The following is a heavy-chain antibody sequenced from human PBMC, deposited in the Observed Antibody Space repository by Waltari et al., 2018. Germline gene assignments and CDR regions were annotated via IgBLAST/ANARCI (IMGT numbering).Heavy chain of an antibody. CDR3: ARDSALAAAELMH. J-gene: IGHJ4*02. CDR1: GYTFTGYY. Sequence: QVQLVQSGAEVKKPGASVKVSCQASGYTFTGYYMHWVRQAPGQGLEWMGGIIPIFGTANYAQKFQGRVTITADESTSTAYMELSSLRSEDTAVYYCARDSALAAAELMHWGQGTLVTVSS. CDR2: IIPIFGTA. V-gene: IGHV1-69*01. D-gene: IGHD6-13*01.